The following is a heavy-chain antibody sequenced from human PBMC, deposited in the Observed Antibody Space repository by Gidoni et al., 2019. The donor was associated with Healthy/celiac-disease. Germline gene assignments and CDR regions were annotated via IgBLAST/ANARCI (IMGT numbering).Heavy chain of an antibody. V-gene: IGHV1-58*01. CDR2: IVVGSGNT. D-gene: IGHD3-10*01. J-gene: IGHJ4*02. Sequence: QMQLVQSGPEVKKPGTSVKVSCKASGFTFTSPAVQWVRQARGQRLEWIGWIVVGSGNTNYAQKFQERVTITRDMSTSTAYMELSSLRSEDTAVYYCAAGSGYYGSGSQVYWGQGTLVTVSS. CDR1: GFTFTSPA. CDR3: AAGSGYYGSGSQVY.